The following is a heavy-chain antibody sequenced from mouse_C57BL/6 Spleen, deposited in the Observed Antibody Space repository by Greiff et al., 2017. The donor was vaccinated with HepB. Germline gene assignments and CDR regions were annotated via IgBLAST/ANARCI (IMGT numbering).Heavy chain of an antibody. CDR2: INPSNGGT. J-gene: IGHJ3*01. Sequence: QVQLQQPGTELVKPGASVKLSCKASGYTFTSYWMHWVKQRPGQGLEWIGNINPSNGGTNYNEKFKSKATLTVDKSSSTAYMQLSSLTSEDSAVYYCARGGITTVVASREFAYWGQGTLVTVSA. CDR3: ARGGITTVVASREFAY. CDR1: GYTFTSYW. V-gene: IGHV1-53*01. D-gene: IGHD1-1*01.